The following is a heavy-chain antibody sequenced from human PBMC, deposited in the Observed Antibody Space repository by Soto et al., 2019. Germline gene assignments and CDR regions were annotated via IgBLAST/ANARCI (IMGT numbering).Heavy chain of an antibody. CDR3: ARRIQLWSNVYYYGMDV. D-gene: IGHD5-18*01. Sequence: GASVKVSCKASGGTFSSYPISWVRQAPGQGLEWMGRIIPILGTANYAQKFQGRVTITADESTSTAYMELSSLRSEDTAVYYCARRIQLWSNVYYYGMDVWGQGTTVTVSS. J-gene: IGHJ6*02. CDR2: IIPILGTA. V-gene: IGHV1-69*11. CDR1: GGTFSSYP.